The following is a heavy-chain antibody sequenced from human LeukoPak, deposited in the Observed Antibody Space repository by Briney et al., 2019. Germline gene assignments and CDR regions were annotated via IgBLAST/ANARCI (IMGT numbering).Heavy chain of an antibody. J-gene: IGHJ4*02. CDR1: GGSISSYY. CDR2: IYYSGST. D-gene: IGHD5-12*01. Sequence: SETLSLTCTVSGGSISSYYWNWIRQPPGKGLEWIGYIYYSGSTNHNPSLKSRVTISVNTSKNQFSLKLSSVTAADTAVYYCAKGYYSGYDSGAFDHWGQGTLVTVSS. CDR3: AKGYYSGYDSGAFDH. V-gene: IGHV4-59*01.